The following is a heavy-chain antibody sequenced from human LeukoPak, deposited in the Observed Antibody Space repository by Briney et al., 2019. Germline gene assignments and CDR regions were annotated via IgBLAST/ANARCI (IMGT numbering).Heavy chain of an antibody. V-gene: IGHV1-18*01. CDR3: ARDLHSSSWPTQALDV. D-gene: IGHD6-13*01. J-gene: IGHJ6*04. CDR2: ISAYNGNT. CDR1: GYTFTSYG. Sequence: ASVKVSCKASGYTFTSYGISWVRQAPGQGLEWMGWISAYNGNTNYAQKLQGRVTMTTDTSTSTAYMELRSLRSDDTAVYYCARDLHSSSWPTQALDVWGKGTTVTISS.